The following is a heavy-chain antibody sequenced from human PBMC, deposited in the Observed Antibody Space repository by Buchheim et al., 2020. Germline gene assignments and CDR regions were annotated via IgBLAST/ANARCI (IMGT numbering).Heavy chain of an antibody. D-gene: IGHD3-22*01. CDR3: ARGIYDSSGYPYYFDY. Sequence: QVQPVESGGGVVQPGRSLRLSCAASGFTFSSYGMHWVRQAPGKGLEWVAVIWYDGSNKYYADSVKGRFTISRDNSKNTPYLQMNSLRAEDTAVYYCARGIYDSSGYPYYFDYWGQGTL. CDR2: IWYDGSNK. CDR1: GFTFSSYG. J-gene: IGHJ4*02. V-gene: IGHV3-33*01.